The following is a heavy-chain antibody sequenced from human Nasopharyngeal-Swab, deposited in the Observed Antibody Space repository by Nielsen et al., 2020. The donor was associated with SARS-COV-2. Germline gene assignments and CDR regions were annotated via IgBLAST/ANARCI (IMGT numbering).Heavy chain of an antibody. CDR1: GGTFSSYA. V-gene: IGHV1-69*13. D-gene: IGHD2-2*01. CDR3: ARGRVPAAGGRAAHLNWFDP. CDR2: IIPIFGTA. Sequence: SLKVSCKASGGTFSSYAISWVRQAPGQGLEWMGGIIPIFGTANYAQKFQGRVTITADESTSTAYMELSSLRSEDTAVYYCARGRVPAAGGRAAHLNWFDPWGQGTLVTVSS. J-gene: IGHJ5*02.